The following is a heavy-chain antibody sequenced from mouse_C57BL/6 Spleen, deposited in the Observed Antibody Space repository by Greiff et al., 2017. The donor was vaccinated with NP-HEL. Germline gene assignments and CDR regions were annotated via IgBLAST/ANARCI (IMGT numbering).Heavy chain of an antibody. CDR2: ILPGSGST. CDR1: GYTFTGYW. D-gene: IGHD2-4*01. V-gene: IGHV1-9*01. Sequence: QVQLQQSGAELMKSGASVKLSCKAPGYTFTGYWIEWVKQRPGHGLEWIGEILPGSGSTNYNEKFKGKATFTADTSSNTAYMQLSSLTTEDSAIYYCARCGCYYDYAYAMDCWGQGTSVTVSS. CDR3: ARCGCYYDYAYAMDC. J-gene: IGHJ4*01.